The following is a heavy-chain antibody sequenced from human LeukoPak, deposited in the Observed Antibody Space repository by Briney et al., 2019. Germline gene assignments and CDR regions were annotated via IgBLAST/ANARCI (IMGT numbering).Heavy chain of an antibody. V-gene: IGHV3-21*01. CDR1: GYTFSTIG. Sequence: GGSLRLSCAASGYTFSTIGTNGGRQAPGKGLECVSSITSTSSYIYYADSVKGRFTISRDDAKNSLYLQMNSLRAEDTAVYYCARAVSTYGLDSWGQGTLVTVSS. D-gene: IGHD3-10*01. J-gene: IGHJ4*02. CDR2: ITSTSSYI. CDR3: ARAVSTYGLDS.